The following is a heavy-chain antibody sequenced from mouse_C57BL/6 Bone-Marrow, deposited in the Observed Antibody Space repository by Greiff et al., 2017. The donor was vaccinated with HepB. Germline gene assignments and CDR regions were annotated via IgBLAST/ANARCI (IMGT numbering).Heavy chain of an antibody. CDR1: GYTFTDYE. V-gene: IGHV1-15*01. J-gene: IGHJ4*01. CDR3: TRNNYGNAMDY. D-gene: IGHD1-1*01. Sequence: VKLQESGAELVRPGASVTLSCKASGYTFTDYEMHWVKQTPVHGLEWIGAIDPETGGTAYNQKFKGKAILTADKSSSTAYMELRSLTSEDSAVYYCTRNNYGNAMDYWGQGTSVTVSS. CDR2: IDPETGGT.